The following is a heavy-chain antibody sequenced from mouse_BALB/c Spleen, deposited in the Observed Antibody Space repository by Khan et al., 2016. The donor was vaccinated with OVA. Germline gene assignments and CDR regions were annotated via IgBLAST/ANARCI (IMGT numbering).Heavy chain of an antibody. V-gene: IGHV1S136*01. D-gene: IGHD4-1*01. Sequence: VQLQQSGPELVKPGASVKMSCKASGYTFTNYVTHWVKQKPGQGLEWIGYINPHNDGTRFHETFKGKATLTSDKSSSTAYMELSSLTCEDSAVYYCAREASNCDFSFAYWGQGTLVTVSA. CDR1: GYTFTNYV. J-gene: IGHJ3*01. CDR2: INPHNDGT. CDR3: AREASNCDFSFAY.